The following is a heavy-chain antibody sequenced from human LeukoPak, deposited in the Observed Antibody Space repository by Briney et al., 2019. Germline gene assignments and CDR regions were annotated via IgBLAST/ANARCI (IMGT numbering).Heavy chain of an antibody. CDR3: ARGKLYSSVY. CDR2: IKQDGSEQ. V-gene: IGHV3-7*01. D-gene: IGHD3-22*01. CDR1: GFTLNDYW. Sequence: PGGSLRLSCVASGFTLNDYWMTWVRQAPGKGLEWVANIKQDGSEQNYLDSVKGRFTISRDSAKNTVYLQMNSLGVEDTAVYFCARGKLYSSVYWGQGTLVTVSS. J-gene: IGHJ4*02.